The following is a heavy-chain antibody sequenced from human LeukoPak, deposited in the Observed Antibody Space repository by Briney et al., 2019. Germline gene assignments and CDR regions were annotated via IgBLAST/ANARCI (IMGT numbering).Heavy chain of an antibody. D-gene: IGHD2-2*01. V-gene: IGHV4-4*07. J-gene: IGHJ4*02. CDR3: ARESVPAGSRHLDY. CDR1: GGSISSYY. Sequence: SETLSLTCTVSGGSISSYYWSWIRQPAGKGLEWIGRIYTSGSTNYSPSLKSRITMSVDTSKNYFSLNLTSVTAADTAVYYCARESVPAGSRHLDYWGQGTLVTVSS. CDR2: IYTSGST.